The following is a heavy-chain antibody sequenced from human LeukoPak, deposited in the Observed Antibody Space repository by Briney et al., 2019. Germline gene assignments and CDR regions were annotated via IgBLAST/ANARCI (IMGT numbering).Heavy chain of an antibody. J-gene: IGHJ6*02. CDR1: GGSFSGYY. D-gene: IGHD6-19*01. V-gene: IGHV4-34*01. CDR3: ARGGVAVAGVPYYYYGMDV. Sequence: SETLSLTCAVYGGSFSGYYWSWIRQPPGKGLEWIGEVNHSGSTNYNPSLKSRVTISVDTSKNQFSLKLSSVTTADTAVYYCARGGVAVAGVPYYYYGMDVWGQGTTVTVSS. CDR2: VNHSGST.